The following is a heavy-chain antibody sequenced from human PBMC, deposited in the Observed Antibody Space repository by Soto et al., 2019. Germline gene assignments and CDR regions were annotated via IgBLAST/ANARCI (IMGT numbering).Heavy chain of an antibody. Sequence: SEAMSLTCDVAGGVISSFYWNWLRKSPGKGLEWIGYISYSGSTNYNPSLKSRVTILGDTAKNQFSLKLSSVTAADTAVYYCARDRHCSSTSCYTYADGMGVWGQGNTVT. CDR1: GGVISSFY. V-gene: IGHV4-59*01. D-gene: IGHD2-2*02. J-gene: IGHJ6*02. CDR3: ARDRHCSSTSCYTYADGMGV. CDR2: ISYSGST.